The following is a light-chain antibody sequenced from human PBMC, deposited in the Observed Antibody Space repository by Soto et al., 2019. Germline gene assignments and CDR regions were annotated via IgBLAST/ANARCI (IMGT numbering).Light chain of an antibody. Sequence: AIRMTQSPSSFSASTGDRVTITCRASQGISSTLAWYQQKPGKAPNLLIYAAATLQRGAPSRLSGSGSGTGFNLTISRLQSEACATDDCEAYYSYPYTFGHGTKLEI. CDR2: AAA. V-gene: IGKV1-8*01. CDR3: EAYYSYPYT. J-gene: IGKJ2*01. CDR1: QGISST.